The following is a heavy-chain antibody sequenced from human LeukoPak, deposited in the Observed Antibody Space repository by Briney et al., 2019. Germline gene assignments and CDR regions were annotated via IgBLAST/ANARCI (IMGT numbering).Heavy chain of an antibody. V-gene: IGHV3-15*01. Sequence: GGSLRLSCAASGFTFSNAWMSWVRQAPGKGLEWVGRIKSKADGGTTDYAAPVKGRFTISRDDSENTLYLQMNSLKTEDTAVYYCATNSDYEGLFAYWGQGSLATVSS. CDR3: ATNSDYEGLFAY. D-gene: IGHD5-12*01. CDR2: IKSKADGGTT. J-gene: IGHJ4*02. CDR1: GFTFSNAW.